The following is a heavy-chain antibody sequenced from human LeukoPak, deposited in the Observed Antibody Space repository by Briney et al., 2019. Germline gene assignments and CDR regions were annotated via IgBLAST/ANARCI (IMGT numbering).Heavy chain of an antibody. CDR2: IYPGDSDT. CDR1: GYSFTSYW. Sequence: GESVKISCKGSGYSFTSYWIGWVRQMPGKGLEWMGIIYPGDSDTRYSPSFQGQVTISADKSISTTYLQWSSLKASDTAMYYCARGSRISIFGVLTSFDYRGQGTLVTVSS. CDR3: ARGSRISIFGVLTSFDY. D-gene: IGHD3-3*01. J-gene: IGHJ4*02. V-gene: IGHV5-51*01.